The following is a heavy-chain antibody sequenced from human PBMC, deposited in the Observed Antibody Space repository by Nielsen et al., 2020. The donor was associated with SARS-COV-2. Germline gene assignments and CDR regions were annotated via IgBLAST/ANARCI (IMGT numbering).Heavy chain of an antibody. Sequence: SETLSLTCIVSGGSISGYYWSWIRQPPGKGLEWIGYIYYSGSTNYNPSLKSRVTISVDTSKNQFSLKLSSVTAADTAVYYCAREGGYSSTWGQGTLVTVSS. CDR2: IYYSGST. V-gene: IGHV4-59*01. D-gene: IGHD6-13*01. CDR3: AREGGYSST. J-gene: IGHJ5*02. CDR1: GGSISGYY.